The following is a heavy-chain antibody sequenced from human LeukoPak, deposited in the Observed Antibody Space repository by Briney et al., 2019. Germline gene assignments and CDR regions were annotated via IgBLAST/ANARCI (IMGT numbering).Heavy chain of an antibody. D-gene: IGHD3-16*02. Sequence: GGSLRLSCAASGFTFSDYYMSWIRQAPGKGLEWVSYISDTTSYTNYADSVKGRFTISRDNAKNSLYLQMNSLRAEDTAVYYCARDIESGYFDYWGQGTLVTVSS. CDR3: ARDIESGYFDY. CDR2: ISDTTSYT. V-gene: IGHV3-11*06. CDR1: GFTFSDYY. J-gene: IGHJ4*02.